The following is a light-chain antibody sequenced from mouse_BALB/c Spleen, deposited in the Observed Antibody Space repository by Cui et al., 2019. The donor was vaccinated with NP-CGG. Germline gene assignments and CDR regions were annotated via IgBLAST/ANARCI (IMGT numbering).Light chain of an antibody. CDR3: ALWYSNHWV. J-gene: IGLJ1*01. V-gene: IGLV1*01. CDR2: GTN. Sequence: AVVTQESVLITSAGETVTLTCRSSTGAVTTSNYANWVQEKPDHLFTGLIGGTNNRAPGVPARFSGSLIGDKAALTITGAQTEDEAIYFCALWYSNHWVFGGGTKLTVL. CDR1: TGAVTTSNY.